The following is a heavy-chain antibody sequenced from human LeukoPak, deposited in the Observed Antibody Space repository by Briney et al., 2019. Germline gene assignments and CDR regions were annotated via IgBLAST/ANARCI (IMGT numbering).Heavy chain of an antibody. Sequence: PGGSLRLSCAASGFSFSDHYIDWVRQAPGKGLEWVGRTRNKASSFTTEYAASVKGRFTISRDDSKNSLYLQMNSLRAEDTAVYYCARESIVIVPAPMDVWGQGTTVTVSS. V-gene: IGHV3-72*01. CDR2: TRNKASSFTT. CDR3: ARESIVIVPAPMDV. D-gene: IGHD2-2*01. CDR1: GFSFSDHY. J-gene: IGHJ6*02.